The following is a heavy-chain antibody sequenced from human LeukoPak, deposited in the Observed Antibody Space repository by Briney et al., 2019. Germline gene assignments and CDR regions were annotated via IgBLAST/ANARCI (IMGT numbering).Heavy chain of an antibody. CDR2: ISGSGGST. CDR1: GLTFSIYP. D-gene: IGHD1-26*01. Sequence: GGALILSCAASGLTFSIYPMSGPRQAPGKGVEGVSAISGSGGSTYYADSVRGRFTISRDNSKNTLSLQMNSISLEATAASFYSKANYRGSSCADFDYWGQGTLVTVSS. V-gene: IGHV3-23*01. CDR3: SKANYRGSSCADFDY. J-gene: IGHJ4*02.